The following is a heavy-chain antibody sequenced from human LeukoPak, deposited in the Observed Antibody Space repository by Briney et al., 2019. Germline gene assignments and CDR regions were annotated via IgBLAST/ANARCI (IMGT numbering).Heavy chain of an antibody. D-gene: IGHD5-18*01. CDR3: ARVRDTAMVHEYFQH. CDR2: IIPIFGTA. V-gene: IGHV1-69*13. CDR1: GGTFITYA. Sequence: ASVNVSFKASGGTFITYAITWVRQAPGQGREWMGGIIPIFGTANSAQKFQGRVTITADESTSTAYMELSSLRSEDTAVYYCARVRDTAMVHEYFQHWGQGTLVTVSS. J-gene: IGHJ1*01.